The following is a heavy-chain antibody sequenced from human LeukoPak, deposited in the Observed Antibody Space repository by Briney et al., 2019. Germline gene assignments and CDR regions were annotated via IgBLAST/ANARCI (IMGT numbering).Heavy chain of an antibody. CDR2: INPNIGDA. Sequence: ASVKVSCKASGYTFTGFFMHWVRQAPGQGLEWMGWINPNIGDAYYAQKFQGRVTMTRDRSINTAYMELSRLTSDDTVVYYCARMDLDGGDSIGFDSWGQGTLVTVSS. CDR1: GYTFTGFF. V-gene: IGHV1-2*02. D-gene: IGHD2-21*02. CDR3: ARMDLDGGDSIGFDS. J-gene: IGHJ5*01.